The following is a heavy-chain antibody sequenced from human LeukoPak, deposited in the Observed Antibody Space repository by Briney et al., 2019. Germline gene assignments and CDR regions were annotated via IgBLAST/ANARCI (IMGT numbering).Heavy chain of an antibody. D-gene: IGHD7-27*01. CDR1: EFSVGSNY. J-gene: IGHJ4*02. V-gene: IGHV3-66*01. CDR2: IYSGGST. Sequence: GGSLRLSCAASEFSVGSNYMTWVRQAPGKGLEWVSLIYSGGSTYYADSVKGRFTISRDNSKNTLYLQMNSLRAEDTAPYYCVKDEDWGFGSWGQGTPVTVSS. CDR3: VKDEDWGFGS.